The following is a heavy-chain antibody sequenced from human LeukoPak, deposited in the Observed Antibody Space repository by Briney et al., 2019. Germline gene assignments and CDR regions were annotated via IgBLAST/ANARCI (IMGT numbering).Heavy chain of an antibody. CDR3: AKTPGIAAAGTSYFDY. CDR2: ISWNSGSI. Sequence: PGGSLRLSCAASGFTFDDYAMHWVRQAPGKGLEWVSGISWNSGSIGYADSVKGRFTISRDNAENSLYLQMNSLRAEDTALYYCAKTPGIAAAGTSYFDYWGQGTLVTVSS. CDR1: GFTFDDYA. V-gene: IGHV3-9*01. J-gene: IGHJ4*02. D-gene: IGHD6-13*01.